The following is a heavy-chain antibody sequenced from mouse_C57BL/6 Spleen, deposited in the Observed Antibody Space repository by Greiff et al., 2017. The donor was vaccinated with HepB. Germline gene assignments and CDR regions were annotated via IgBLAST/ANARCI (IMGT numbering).Heavy chain of an antibody. CDR1: GYTFTSYW. V-gene: IGHV1-52*01. J-gene: IGHJ2*01. D-gene: IGHD1-1*01. Sequence: QVQLQQPGAELVRPGSSVKLSCKASGYTFTSYWMHWVKQRPIQGLEWIGNIDPSDSETHYNQKFKDKATLTVDKSSSTAYTQLSSLTSEDSAVYYCARNYGSSYYFDYWGQGTTLTVSS. CDR3: ARNYGSSYYFDY. CDR2: IDPSDSET.